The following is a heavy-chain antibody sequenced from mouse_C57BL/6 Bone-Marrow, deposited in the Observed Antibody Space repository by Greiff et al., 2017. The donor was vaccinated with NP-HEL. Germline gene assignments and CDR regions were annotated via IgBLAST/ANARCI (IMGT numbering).Heavy chain of an antibody. Sequence: QVQLQQPGAELVMPGASVKLSCKASGYTFTSYWMHWVKQRPGQGLEWIGEIDPSDSYTTYNQKFKGKSTLTVDTYSSTAYMQLSSLTSEDSAVYYCARRYYGNWMDYWGQGNSVTVSS. CDR3: ARRYYGNWMDY. CDR2: IDPSDSYT. CDR1: GYTFTSYW. J-gene: IGHJ4*01. V-gene: IGHV1-69*01. D-gene: IGHD2-1*01.